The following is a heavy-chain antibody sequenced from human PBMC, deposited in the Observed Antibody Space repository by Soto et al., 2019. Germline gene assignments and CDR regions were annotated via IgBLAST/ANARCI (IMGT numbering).Heavy chain of an antibody. V-gene: IGHV5-51*01. Sequence: PGESLKISCKGFGYSFTSYWIGWVRQMPGKGLEYMGIIYPGDYDTRYSPSFRGQVSISVDNSISTAYLQWSSLKASDTAIYYCARGLTSFSNPYYFDYWGQGTLVTVS. CDR2: IYPGDYDT. CDR3: ARGLTSFSNPYYFDY. J-gene: IGHJ4*02. CDR1: GYSFTSYW. D-gene: IGHD2-21*02.